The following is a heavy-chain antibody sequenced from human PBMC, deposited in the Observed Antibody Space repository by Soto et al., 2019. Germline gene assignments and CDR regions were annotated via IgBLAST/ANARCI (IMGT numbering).Heavy chain of an antibody. CDR3: ARDRGVVVVAATTKYDYYHGMDV. V-gene: IGHV3-21*01. CDR2: ISSSSSYI. CDR1: GFTFSSYS. D-gene: IGHD2-15*01. Sequence: GGSLRLSCAASGFTFSSYSMNWVRQAPGKGLEWVSSISSSSSYIYYADSVKGRFTISRDNAKNSLYLQMNSLRAEDAAVYYCARDRGVVVVAATTKYDYYHGMDVWGQGTTVTVSS. J-gene: IGHJ6*02.